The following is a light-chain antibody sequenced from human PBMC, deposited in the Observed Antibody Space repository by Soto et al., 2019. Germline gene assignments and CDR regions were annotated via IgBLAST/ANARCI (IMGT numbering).Light chain of an antibody. CDR3: QQYNNWHS. V-gene: IGKV3-15*01. J-gene: IGKJ5*01. Sequence: EVVMTQSPATLSVSPGERATLSCRASQTVSRNLAWYQQRPGQAPRLLIYDISNRATGVPARFSGSGSETEFTLTIRSMQSEDFAVYFCQQYNNWHSLGQGTRLEIK. CDR1: QTVSRN. CDR2: DIS.